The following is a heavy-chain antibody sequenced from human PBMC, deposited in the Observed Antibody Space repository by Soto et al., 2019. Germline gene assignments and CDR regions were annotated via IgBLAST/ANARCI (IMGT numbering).Heavy chain of an antibody. J-gene: IGHJ4*02. CDR3: AKDLGFSYYDSSGHDY. D-gene: IGHD3-22*01. CDR1: GFTFSSYG. Sequence: GSLRLSCAASGFTFSSYGMHWVRQAPGKGLEWVAVISYDGSNKYYADSVKGRFTISRDNSKNTLYLQMNSLRAEDTAVYYCAKDLGFSYYDSSGHDYWGQGTLVTVSS. CDR2: ISYDGSNK. V-gene: IGHV3-30*18.